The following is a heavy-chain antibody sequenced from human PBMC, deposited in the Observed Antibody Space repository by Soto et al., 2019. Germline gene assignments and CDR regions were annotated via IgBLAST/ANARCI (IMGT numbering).Heavy chain of an antibody. J-gene: IGHJ4*02. Sequence: QVQLVESGGGVVQPGRSLRLSCAASGFTFSSYAMHWVRQAPGKGLEWVAVISYDGSNKYYADSVKGRFTISRDNSKNTLYLQMNSLRAEDTAVYYCARDLGNGYYLDYWGQGTLVTVSS. D-gene: IGHD2-8*01. CDR2: ISYDGSNK. CDR1: GFTFSSYA. CDR3: ARDLGNGYYLDY. V-gene: IGHV3-30*04.